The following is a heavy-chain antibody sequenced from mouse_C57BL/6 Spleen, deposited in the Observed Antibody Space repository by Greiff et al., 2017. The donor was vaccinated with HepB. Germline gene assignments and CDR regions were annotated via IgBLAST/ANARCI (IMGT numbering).Heavy chain of an antibody. Sequence: EVKLMESGGGLVKPGGSLKLSCAASGFTFSDYGMHWVRQAPEKGLEWVAYISSGSSTIYYADTVKGRFTISRDNAKNTLFLQMTSLRSEDTAMYYCARGDSRGAWFAYWGQGTLVTVSA. CDR3: ARGDSRGAWFAY. D-gene: IGHD2-13*01. J-gene: IGHJ3*01. CDR1: GFTFSDYG. V-gene: IGHV5-17*01. CDR2: ISSGSSTI.